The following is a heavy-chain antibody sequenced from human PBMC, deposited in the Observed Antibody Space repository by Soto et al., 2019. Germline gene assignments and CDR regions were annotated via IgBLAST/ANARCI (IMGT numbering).Heavy chain of an antibody. CDR3: ARDLPAPHAVYGSGV. V-gene: IGHV3-21*01. J-gene: IGHJ4*02. D-gene: IGHD3-10*01. Sequence: EVQLVESGGGLVKPGGSLRLSCAASGFTFSSYSMNWVRQAPGKGLEWVSSISSSSSYIYYADSVKGRFTISRDNAKNSLYLQMNSLRAEDTAVYYCARDLPAPHAVYGSGVWGQGTLVTVSS. CDR1: GFTFSSYS. CDR2: ISSSSSYI.